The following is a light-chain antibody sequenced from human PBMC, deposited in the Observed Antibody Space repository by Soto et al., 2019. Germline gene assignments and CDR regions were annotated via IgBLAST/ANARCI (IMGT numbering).Light chain of an antibody. Sequence: QSALTQPASVSGSPGQSITISCTGTSSDVGGNKYVSWFRQHPGKAPKLMIYEVSNRPSGVSNRFSGSKSGNTASLTISGLQAEDEADYYCTSYISSNPPVAFGGGTKLTVL. CDR2: EVS. CDR3: TSYISSNPPVA. V-gene: IGLV2-14*01. CDR1: SSDVGGNKY. J-gene: IGLJ2*01.